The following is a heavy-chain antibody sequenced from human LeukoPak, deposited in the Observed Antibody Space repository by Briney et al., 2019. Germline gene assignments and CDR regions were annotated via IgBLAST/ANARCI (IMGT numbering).Heavy chain of an antibody. CDR2: IYYSGST. CDR1: GGSISSYY. V-gene: IGHV4-59*01. Sequence: SETLSLTCTVSGGSISSYYWSWIRQPPGKGLEWIGYIYYSGSTNYNPSLKSRVTISVDTSKNQFSLKLSSVTAADTAVYYCARSTPGYSYGQGANFDYWGRGTLVTVSS. CDR3: ARSTPGYSYGQGANFDY. J-gene: IGHJ4*02. D-gene: IGHD5-18*01.